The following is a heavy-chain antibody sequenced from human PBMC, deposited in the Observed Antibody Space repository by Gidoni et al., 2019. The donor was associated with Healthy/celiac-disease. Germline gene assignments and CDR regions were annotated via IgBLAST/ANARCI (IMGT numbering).Heavy chain of an antibody. CDR3: AREKKGSSSSFDY. CDR1: GFTFSSYG. V-gene: IGHV3-33*01. D-gene: IGHD6-6*01. Sequence: QVQLVESGGGVVPPGRSLGLSCAASGFTFSSYGMHWVRQAPGKGLEWVAVIWYDGSNKYYAGSVKGRFTISRDNSKNTLYLQMNSLRAEDTAVYYCAREKKGSSSSFDYWGQGTLVTVSS. J-gene: IGHJ4*02. CDR2: IWYDGSNK.